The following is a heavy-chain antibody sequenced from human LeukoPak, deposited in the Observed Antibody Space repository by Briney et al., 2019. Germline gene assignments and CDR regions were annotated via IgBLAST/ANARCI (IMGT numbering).Heavy chain of an antibody. Sequence: GGSLRLSCAASGFTVSGNYMSWVRQAPGKGLKWVSFTYSGGGTYYAESVKGRFTVSRHNSKNTLYLQMNSLRGEDTAVYYCASRYGDYGYGMDVWGQGTTVTVSS. J-gene: IGHJ6*02. CDR2: TYSGGGT. CDR3: ASRYGDYGYGMDV. V-gene: IGHV3-53*04. CDR1: GFTVSGNY. D-gene: IGHD4-17*01.